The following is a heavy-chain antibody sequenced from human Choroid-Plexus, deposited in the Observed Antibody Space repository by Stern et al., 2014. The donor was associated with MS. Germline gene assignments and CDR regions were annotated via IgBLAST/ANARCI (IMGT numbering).Heavy chain of an antibody. CDR1: GFTFGSCA. V-gene: IGHV3-30*18. Sequence: VQLVESGGGVVQPGRPLRLSCVASGFTFGSCAMHWVRQAPGQGLEWVAGVSYDGSNKYYADSVKGRFTISRDNSQNTLDMQMSSLRPEDTAVYYCAKDRQYLTYFFDHWGQGSLFTVSS. CDR3: AKDRQYLTYFFDH. D-gene: IGHD2/OR15-2a*01. CDR2: VSYDGSNK. J-gene: IGHJ5*02.